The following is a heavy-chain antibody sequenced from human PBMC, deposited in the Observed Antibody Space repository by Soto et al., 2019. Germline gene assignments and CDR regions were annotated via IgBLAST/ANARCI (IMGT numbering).Heavy chain of an antibody. D-gene: IGHD3-10*01. CDR1: GDSISSNNYY. CDR3: ARHRGPTGPNY. J-gene: IGHJ4*02. Sequence: QLQLQESGPGLVKPSETLSLTCTVSGDSISSNNYYWGWIRHPPGKGLEWIGSMYHSGNTYHNPSLKSRVTISVGTSNNQLALNLRTVTAADTAVYYCARHRGPTGPNYWGQGTLVTVSS. V-gene: IGHV4-39*01. CDR2: MYHSGNT.